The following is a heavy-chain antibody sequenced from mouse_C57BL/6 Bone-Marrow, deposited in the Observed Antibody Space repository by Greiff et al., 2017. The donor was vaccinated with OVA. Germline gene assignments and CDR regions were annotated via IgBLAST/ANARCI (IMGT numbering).Heavy chain of an antibody. D-gene: IGHD1-1*01. Sequence: EVKLVESGGDLVKPGGSLTLSCAASGFTFSSYGMSWVRQTPDKRLEWVATISSGGSYTSYPDSVKGRFTISRDNAKNTLYLQMSSLKSEDTAMYYCARRDYGSSWFAYWGQGTLVTVSA. J-gene: IGHJ3*01. CDR3: ARRDYGSSWFAY. CDR2: ISSGGSYT. CDR1: GFTFSSYG. V-gene: IGHV5-6*01.